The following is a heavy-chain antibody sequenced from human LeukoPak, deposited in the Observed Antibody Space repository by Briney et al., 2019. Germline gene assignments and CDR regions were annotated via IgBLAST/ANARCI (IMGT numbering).Heavy chain of an antibody. CDR1: GFSLSTSGVG. Sequence: SGPTLVKPPQTLTLTCTFSGFSLSTSGVGVGWIRQPPGKALEWLAVIYWDDDKHYSPSLKSRLTISKDTSKNQVVLTMTNMDPVDTATYYCAHRHGSSTWLGSLYFGYWGQGTLVTVSS. CDR2: IYWDDDK. CDR3: AHRHGSSTWLGSLYFGY. D-gene: IGHD6-13*01. J-gene: IGHJ4*02. V-gene: IGHV2-5*02.